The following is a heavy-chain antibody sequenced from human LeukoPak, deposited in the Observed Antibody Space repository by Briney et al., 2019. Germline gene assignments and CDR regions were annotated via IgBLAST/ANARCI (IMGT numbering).Heavy chain of an antibody. CDR1: GGSISSYY. CDR2: IYYSGST. J-gene: IGHJ6*03. CDR3: ASSRVDFWSGYYTGPNYYYYYMDV. Sequence: SETLSLTCTVSGGSISSYYWSWIRQPPGKGLEWIGYIYYSGSTNYNPSLKSRVTISVDTSKNQFSLKLSSVTAADTAVYYCASSRVDFWSGYYTGPNYYYYYMDVWGKGTTVTVSS. D-gene: IGHD3-3*01. V-gene: IGHV4-59*12.